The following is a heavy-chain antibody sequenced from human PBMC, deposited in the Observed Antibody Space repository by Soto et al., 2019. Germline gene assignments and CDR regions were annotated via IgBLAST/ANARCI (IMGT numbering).Heavy chain of an antibody. CDR1: GFTFSSYS. J-gene: IGHJ3*02. CDR3: ARDGVVVVAATDAFDI. Sequence: PGGSLRLSCAASGFTFSSYSMNWVRQAPGKGLEWVSYISSSSSTIYYADSVKGRFTISRDNAKNSLYLQMNSLRDEDTAVYYCARDGVVVVAATDAFDIWRQGTMVTVSS. D-gene: IGHD2-15*01. CDR2: ISSSSSTI. V-gene: IGHV3-48*02.